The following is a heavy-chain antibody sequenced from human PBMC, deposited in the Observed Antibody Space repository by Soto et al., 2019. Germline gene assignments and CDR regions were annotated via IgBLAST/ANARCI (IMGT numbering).Heavy chain of an antibody. J-gene: IGHJ4*02. CDR3: ARGGQDFWSGPFDY. Sequence: PSETLSLTCTVSGGSIRNYFCNWIRQPAGKGLEWIGRIDNSGSTNYNPSLKSRITMSADTSRNQFSLKLNSVTAADTAVYYCARGGQDFWSGPFDYWGQGALVTVSS. CDR1: GGSIRNYF. D-gene: IGHD3-3*01. CDR2: IDNSGST. V-gene: IGHV4-4*07.